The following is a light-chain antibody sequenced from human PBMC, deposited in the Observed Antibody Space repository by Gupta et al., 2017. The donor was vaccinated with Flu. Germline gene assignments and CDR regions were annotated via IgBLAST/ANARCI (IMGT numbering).Light chain of an antibody. Sequence: PSSLSASVGDRVTITCRASQGIGADLKWYQQKPGRGPNLLISVASTLQRGIPSRFSGSGSGTHFTLTIASLQREDFATYYCQQCYTWPPTFGRGTKVEI. J-gene: IGKJ4*01. V-gene: IGKV1-39*01. CDR1: QGIGAD. CDR2: VAS. CDR3: QQCYTWPPT.